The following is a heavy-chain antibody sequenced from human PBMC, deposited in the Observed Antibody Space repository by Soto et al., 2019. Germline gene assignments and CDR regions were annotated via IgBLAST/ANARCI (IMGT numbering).Heavy chain of an antibody. J-gene: IGHJ4*02. CDR2: INHSGIT. CDR3: ASLGYCGGDCYRPVDF. V-gene: IGHV4-34*01. D-gene: IGHD2-21*02. Sequence: PSETLSLTCAVYGGSFSGYYWSWIRQPPGKGLEWIGEINHSGITNYNPSLKSRVTISVDTSKNQFSLKLTSVTAADTAVYYCASLGYCGGDCYRPVDFWGQGTPVTVS. CDR1: GGSFSGYY.